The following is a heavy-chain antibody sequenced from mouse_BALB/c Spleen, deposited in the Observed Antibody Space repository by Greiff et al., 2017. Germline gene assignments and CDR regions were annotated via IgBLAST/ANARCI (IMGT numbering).Heavy chain of an antibody. CDR1: GYSITSCYS. Sequence: VQLKESGPDLVKPSPSLSLTCTVTGYSITSCYSWYWIRQLPGNKLGWMGYIHYSGSTNYNQSLKSRTPITRDTSKNQFFLQLNTVTTEDTATYYCARRRVTTATAWFAYWGQGTLVTVSA. J-gene: IGHJ3*01. CDR2: IHYSGST. V-gene: IGHV3-1*02. D-gene: IGHD1-2*01. CDR3: ARRRVTTATAWFAY.